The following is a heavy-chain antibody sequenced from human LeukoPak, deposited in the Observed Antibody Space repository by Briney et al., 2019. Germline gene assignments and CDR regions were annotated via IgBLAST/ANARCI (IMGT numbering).Heavy chain of an antibody. J-gene: IGHJ4*02. CDR2: IYHSGST. D-gene: IGHD6-19*01. CDR3: ARDHSGWYSDDY. CDR1: GDSISGSNW. Sequence: SETLSLTCAVSGDSISGSNWWTWVRQPPGKGLEWIGEIYHSGSTNYNPSLKSRVTISVDTSKNQFSPKLSSVTAADTAVYYCARDHSGWYSDDYWGQGTLVTVSS. V-gene: IGHV4-4*02.